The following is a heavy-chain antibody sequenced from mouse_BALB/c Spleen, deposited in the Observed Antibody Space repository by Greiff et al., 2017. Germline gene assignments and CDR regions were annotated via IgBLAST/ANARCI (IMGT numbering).Heavy chain of an antibody. J-gene: IGHJ4*01. D-gene: IGHD2-1*01. CDR2: ISYSGST. CDR3: AIYGNYVRAMDY. V-gene: IGHV3-2*02. Sequence: VQLQQSGPGLVKPSQSLSLTCTVTGYSITSDYAWNWIRQFPGNKLEWMGYISYSGSTSYNPSLKSRISITRDTSKNQFFLQLNSVTTEDTATYYCAIYGNYVRAMDYWGQGTSVTVSS. CDR1: GYSITSDYA.